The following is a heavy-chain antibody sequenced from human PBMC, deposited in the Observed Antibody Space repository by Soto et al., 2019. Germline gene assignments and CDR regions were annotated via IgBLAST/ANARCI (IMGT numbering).Heavy chain of an antibody. J-gene: IGHJ4*02. CDR3: ARARLVVEGRFDY. Sequence: VHLVESGGALVQPGGSLRLSCAVSGFSFSDYYMNWIRQAPGKGLEWLSYISSTATYTNYADSVRGRFTISRDSAKNSLYLEMNGLRAEDTAVYYCARARLVVEGRFDYWGQGTLVTVSS. CDR2: ISSTATYT. D-gene: IGHD3-22*01. CDR1: GFSFSDYY. V-gene: IGHV3-11*06.